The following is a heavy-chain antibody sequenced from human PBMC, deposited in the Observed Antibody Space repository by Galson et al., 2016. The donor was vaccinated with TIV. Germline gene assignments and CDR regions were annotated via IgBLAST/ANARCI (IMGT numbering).Heavy chain of an antibody. Sequence: SVKVSCKASGYTFISYGISWVRQAPGQGLEWMGWISAYNGNTKYVQKLQGRVTMTTDTSTSTAYMELRSLRSDATAVYYCASRGRFLDSYYYYGMDVWGQGTTVTVSS. CDR1: GYTFISYG. V-gene: IGHV1-18*01. CDR3: ASRGRFLDSYYYYGMDV. D-gene: IGHD3/OR15-3a*01. CDR2: ISAYNGNT. J-gene: IGHJ6*02.